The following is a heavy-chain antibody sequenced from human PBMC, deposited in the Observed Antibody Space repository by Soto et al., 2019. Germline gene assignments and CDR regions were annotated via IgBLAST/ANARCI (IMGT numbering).Heavy chain of an antibody. Sequence: QVQLVQSGAEVKKPGSSVKVSCKASGGTFSSYAISWVRQAPGQGLEWMGGIIPIFGTAKYAQMFQGRVTITADESTSTAYMKLSSLRYEDTAVYYCARDLKYYGDYEWYFDLWGRGTLVTVSS. CDR1: GGTFSSYA. D-gene: IGHD4-17*01. J-gene: IGHJ2*01. CDR3: ARDLKYYGDYEWYFDL. CDR2: IIPIFGTA. V-gene: IGHV1-69*01.